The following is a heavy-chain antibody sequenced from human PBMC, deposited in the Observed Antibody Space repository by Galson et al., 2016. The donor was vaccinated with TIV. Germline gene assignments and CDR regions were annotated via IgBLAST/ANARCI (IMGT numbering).Heavy chain of an antibody. D-gene: IGHD5-18*01. CDR2: ISSNSVSR. Sequence: SLRLSCAASGFTFHDYGMHWVRQAPGKGLEWVSGISSNSVSRGYADSVKGRFTVSRDNPKNSLYLQMNRLRGEDTALYYCSKARGYGYGSPRDYYYGMDVWGQGITVIVSS. V-gene: IGHV3-9*01. CDR1: GFTFHDYG. J-gene: IGHJ6*02. CDR3: SKARGYGYGSPRDYYYGMDV.